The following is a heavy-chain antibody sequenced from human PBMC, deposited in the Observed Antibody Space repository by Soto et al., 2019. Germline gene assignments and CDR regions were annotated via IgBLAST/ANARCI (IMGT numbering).Heavy chain of an antibody. CDR2: IYYSGST. J-gene: IGHJ6*02. Sequence: PSETLSLTCTVSGGSISSYYWSWIRQPPGKGLEWIGYIYYSGSTNYNPSLKSRITISVDTSKNQFSLKLSSVTAADTAVYYCARNYYDSSGYYLGYYYYYGMDVWGQGTTVTVSS. D-gene: IGHD3-22*01. CDR3: ARNYYDSSGYYLGYYYYYGMDV. CDR1: GGSISSYY. V-gene: IGHV4-59*01.